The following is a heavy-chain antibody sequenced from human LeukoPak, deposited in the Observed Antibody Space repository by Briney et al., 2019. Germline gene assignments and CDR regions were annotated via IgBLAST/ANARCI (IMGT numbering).Heavy chain of an antibody. D-gene: IGHD5-18*01. CDR2: IKQDGSEK. Sequence: GGPLRLSCAASGFTFSSYWMTWIRQAPGKGLEWVANIKQDGSEKYYVDSVKGRFTISRDNARNSLYLQMNSLRAEDTAVYYCARDTGGGYSCYDCWGQGTLVTVSS. CDR1: GFTFSSYW. J-gene: IGHJ4*02. CDR3: ARDTGGGYSCYDC. V-gene: IGHV3-7*01.